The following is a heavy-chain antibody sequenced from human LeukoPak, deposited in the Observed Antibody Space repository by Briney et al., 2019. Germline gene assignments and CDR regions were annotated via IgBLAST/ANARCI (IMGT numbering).Heavy chain of an antibody. CDR2: IYSGGNT. Sequence: GGSLRLSCAASGFTVSINYMSWARQAPGKGLEWVSVIYSGGNTYYADSVKGRFTISRDNSKNTVYLQMNSLRAEDTAVYYCARGETSSYDYWGQGTLVTVSS. V-gene: IGHV3-53*01. J-gene: IGHJ4*02. CDR3: ARGETSSYDY. D-gene: IGHD2-2*01. CDR1: GFTVSINY.